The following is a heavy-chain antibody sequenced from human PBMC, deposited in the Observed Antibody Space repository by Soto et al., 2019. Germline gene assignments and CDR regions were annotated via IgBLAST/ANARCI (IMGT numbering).Heavy chain of an antibody. CDR2: ISAYNGNT. CDR1: GYTFTSYG. J-gene: IGHJ4*02. CDR3: ARDRALELGDY. Sequence: QVQLVQSGAEVKKPGASVKVSCKACGYTFTSYGISWVRQAPGQGLEWMGWISAYNGNTNYEQKFPGIVTMTTDTSTSTAYMELRSLRSDDTAVYCCARDRALELGDYWGQGTLVTVSS. D-gene: IGHD1-26*01. V-gene: IGHV1-18*01.